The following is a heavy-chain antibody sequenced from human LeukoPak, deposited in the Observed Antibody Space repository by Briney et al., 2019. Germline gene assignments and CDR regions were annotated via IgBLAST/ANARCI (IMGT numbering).Heavy chain of an antibody. CDR2: IYTSGST. D-gene: IGHD5-24*01. CDR1: GGSISSGSYY. J-gene: IGHJ4*02. Sequence: SETLSLTCTVSGGSISSGSYYWSWIRQPAGKGLEWIGRIYTSGSTNYNPSLKSRVTISVDTSKNQFSLKLCSVTAADTAVYYCARDEEDGYNSGIDYWGQGTLVTVSS. V-gene: IGHV4-61*02. CDR3: ARDEEDGYNSGIDY.